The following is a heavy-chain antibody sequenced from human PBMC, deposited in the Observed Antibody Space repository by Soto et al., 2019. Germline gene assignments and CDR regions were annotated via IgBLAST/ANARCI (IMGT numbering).Heavy chain of an antibody. CDR3: AKVGRSSWNRFDS. J-gene: IGHJ4*02. CDR2: VSVSDGST. D-gene: IGHD6-13*01. Sequence: RRLSCAASGFTFSSYPMTWVRQAPGKGLEWVSAVSVSDGSTYYAGSMKGRFTISRDNSKNTLYLQMNSLRAEDTAVYYCAKVGRSSWNRFDSWGQGTLVTVSS. CDR1: GFTFSSYP. V-gene: IGHV3-23*01.